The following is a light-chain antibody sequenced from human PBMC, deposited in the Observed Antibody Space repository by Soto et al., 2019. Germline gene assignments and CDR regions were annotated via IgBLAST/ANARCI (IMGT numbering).Light chain of an antibody. CDR1: SSDVGSYNL. V-gene: IGLV2-23*01. Sequence: QSALTQPASVSGSPGQSITISCTGTSSDVGSYNLVSWYQQHPGKAPKLMVYEGTKRPSGVSIRFSGSQSGNTASLTISGLQAEHEADYYCCSSADSSTLWVFGGGTKLTVL. CDR2: EGT. J-gene: IGLJ3*02. CDR3: CSSADSSTLWV.